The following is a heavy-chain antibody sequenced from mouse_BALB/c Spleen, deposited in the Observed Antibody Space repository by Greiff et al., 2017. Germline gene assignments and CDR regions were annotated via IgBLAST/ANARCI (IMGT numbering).Heavy chain of an antibody. CDR1: GYTFTSYW. J-gene: IGHJ3*01. D-gene: IGHD2-14*01. CDR2: INPSTGYT. CDR3: ARGEVPWFAY. V-gene: IGHV1-7*01. Sequence: VQLQQSGAELAKPGASVKMSCKASGYTFTSYWMHWVKQRPGQGLEWIGYINPSTGYTEYNQKFKDKATLTADKSSSTAYMQLSSLTSEDSAVYYCARGEVPWFAYWGQGTLVTVSA.